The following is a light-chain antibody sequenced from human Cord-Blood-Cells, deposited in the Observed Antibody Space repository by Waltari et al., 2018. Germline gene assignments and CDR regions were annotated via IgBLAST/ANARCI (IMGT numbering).Light chain of an antibody. CDR3: SSYAGSSTWV. CDR2: DVS. Sequence: QSALTQPASVSGSPGQSITISCTGTSSDVGSYNLVSWYQQHPGKAPKLMIYDVSKRPSGVSNRFSGSKSGNTASLTISGLQAEDEADYYCSSYAGSSTWVFGGGTKLTVL. J-gene: IGLJ3*02. CDR1: SSDVGSYNL. V-gene: IGLV2-23*02.